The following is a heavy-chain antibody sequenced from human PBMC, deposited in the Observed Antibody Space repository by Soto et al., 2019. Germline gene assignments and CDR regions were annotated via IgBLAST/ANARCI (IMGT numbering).Heavy chain of an antibody. CDR2: MSSDGSNK. V-gene: IGHV3-30*18. Sequence: QMQLVESGGGVVQPGRSLRLSCVVSGFTFSSYGMHWVRQAPGKGLEWVAVMSSDGSNKYYADSVKGRFTISRDNSRNTLYLHMNSLRAEDSAVYYCAKDRGGNTGYDYRNFALDVWGQGTTVAVSS. CDR1: GFTFSSYG. J-gene: IGHJ6*02. D-gene: IGHD5-12*01. CDR3: AKDRGGNTGYDYRNFALDV.